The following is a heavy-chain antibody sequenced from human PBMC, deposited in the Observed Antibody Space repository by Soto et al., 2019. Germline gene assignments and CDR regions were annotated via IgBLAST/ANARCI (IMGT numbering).Heavy chain of an antibody. CDR1: GFTFSPYA. D-gene: IGHD2-2*01. J-gene: IGHJ4*02. Sequence: ESGGGLVQPGGSLRLSCTASGFTFSPYAMSWVRQAPGKGLEWVSTISDSGSTYYADSVKGRFTISRDNSKNTLYLEMNSLRAEDTAVYYCAKDKGGRYCSRTSCLYSFDYWGQGTLVTASS. CDR3: AKDKGGRYCSRTSCLYSFDY. V-gene: IGHV3-23*01. CDR2: ISDSGST.